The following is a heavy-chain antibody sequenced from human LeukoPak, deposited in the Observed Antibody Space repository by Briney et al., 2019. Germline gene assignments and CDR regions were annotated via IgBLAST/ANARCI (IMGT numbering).Heavy chain of an antibody. D-gene: IGHD6-13*01. CDR1: GFTFRNYG. V-gene: IGHV3-33*01. Sequence: TGGSLRLSCAVSGFTFRNYGMHWVRQAPGKGLEWVAAIWYDGSNKYYADSVKGRFTISRDNSKNTLYLQMNSLRAEDTAVYYCAREPLIAAADTAEYFQHWGRGTLVTVSS. J-gene: IGHJ1*01. CDR2: IWYDGSNK. CDR3: AREPLIAAADTAEYFQH.